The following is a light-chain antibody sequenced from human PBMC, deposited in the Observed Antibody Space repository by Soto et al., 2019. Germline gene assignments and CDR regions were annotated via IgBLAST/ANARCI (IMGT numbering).Light chain of an antibody. CDR3: QPYEKSPLT. CDR1: QTVRGNY. CDR2: GAS. J-gene: IGKJ4*01. Sequence: EHVLTQSPGTLSLSPGERATLSCRASQTVRGNYLAWYQQKPGQTPRLLIYGASNRATGIPDRFSGSGSGTDFVLTISRLEPEDFAGYFCQPYEKSPLTFGGGTKVEI. V-gene: IGKV3-20*01.